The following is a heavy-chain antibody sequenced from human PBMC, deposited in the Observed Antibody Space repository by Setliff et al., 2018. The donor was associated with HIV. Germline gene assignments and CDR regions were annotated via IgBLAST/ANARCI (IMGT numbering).Heavy chain of an antibody. Sequence: GASVKVSCKASGYTFTSYDINWVRQATGQGLEWMGWMNPNSGNTGYAQKFQGRVTMARNTSISTAYMELTSLRAEDTAVYYCAKSAFGGVSPFDYWGQGTLVTVSS. J-gene: IGHJ4*02. CDR2: MNPNSGNT. CDR3: AKSAFGGVSPFDY. D-gene: IGHD3-16*01. CDR1: GYTFTSYD. V-gene: IGHV1-8*02.